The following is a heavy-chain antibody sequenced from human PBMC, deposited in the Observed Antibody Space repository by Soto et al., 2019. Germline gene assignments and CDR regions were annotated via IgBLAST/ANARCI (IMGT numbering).Heavy chain of an antibody. CDR2: ISGSGGVT. J-gene: IGHJ4*02. CDR3: AKNRQIRGYYESAGHYDN. Sequence: EVELLESGGGLVQPGGSLRLSCVASGFTFKNYDMRWIRQAPGKGLEWVSGISGSGGVTYYADSVKGRFTISRDNSKNTLYLQMNSLRAEDTAIYYCAKNRQIRGYYESAGHYDNWGQGTLVTVSS. D-gene: IGHD3-22*01. CDR1: GFTFKNYD. V-gene: IGHV3-23*01.